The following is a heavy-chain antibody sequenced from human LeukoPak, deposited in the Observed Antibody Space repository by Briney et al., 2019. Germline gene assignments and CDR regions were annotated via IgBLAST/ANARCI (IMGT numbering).Heavy chain of an antibody. CDR1: GFTFSSYA. V-gene: IGHV3-23*01. D-gene: IGHD3-22*01. J-gene: IGHJ4*02. CDR2: ISGSGGST. CDR3: TGHHYYDSSGPYYFDY. Sequence: PGGSLRLSCAASGFTFSSYAMSWVRQAPGKGLEWVSAISGSGGSTYYADSVKGRFTISRDNSRNTLYLQINSLRAEDTAVYYCTGHHYYDSSGPYYFDYWGQGTLVTVSS.